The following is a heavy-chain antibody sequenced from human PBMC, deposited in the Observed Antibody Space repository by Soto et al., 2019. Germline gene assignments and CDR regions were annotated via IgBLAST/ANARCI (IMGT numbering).Heavy chain of an antibody. CDR1: GFTFTRYS. V-gene: IGHV3-21*06. CDR3: SRESEDLTSNFDY. CDR2: ISSTTNYI. Sequence: ESGGGLVKPGGSLRLSCAASGFTFTRYSMNWVRQATGKGLEWVSYISSTTNYIYYGDSMKGRFTISRDNAKNSLYLEMNSLRSEDTAVYYCSRESEDLTSNFDYWGQGTLVTVTS. J-gene: IGHJ4*02.